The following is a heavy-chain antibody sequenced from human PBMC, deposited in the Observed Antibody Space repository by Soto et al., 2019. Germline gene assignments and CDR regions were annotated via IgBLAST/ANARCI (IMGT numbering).Heavy chain of an antibody. CDR1: GYIFVNYG. Sequence: QVQLVQSGDEVKKPGASVKVSCKASGYIFVNYGIAWVRQAPGQGLEWMGWISPYTGNTHSATKVQGRLTMTTATXXSTAYMDLGSRTSDDTAVYYCVMVDNYVTPTPQDVWGQGTTVTVSS. CDR2: ISPYTGNT. V-gene: IGHV1-18*01. J-gene: IGHJ6*02. D-gene: IGHD3-16*01. CDR3: VMVDNYVTPTPQDV.